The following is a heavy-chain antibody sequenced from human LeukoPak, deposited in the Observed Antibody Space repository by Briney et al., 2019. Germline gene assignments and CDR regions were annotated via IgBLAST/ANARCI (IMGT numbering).Heavy chain of an antibody. CDR3: ARCPYGYFDY. V-gene: IGHV3-53*04. CDR2: IYSGGST. CDR1: GFTFSTYW. Sequence: PGGSLRLSCAASGFTFSTYWMSWVRQAPGKGLEWVSVIYSGGSTYYADSVKGRFTISRHNSKNTLYLQMNSLRAEDTAVYYCARCPYGYFDYWGQGTLVTVSS. J-gene: IGHJ4*02. D-gene: IGHD3-10*01.